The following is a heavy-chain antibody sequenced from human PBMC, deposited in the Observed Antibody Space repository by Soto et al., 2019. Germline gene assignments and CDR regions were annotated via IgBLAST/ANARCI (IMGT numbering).Heavy chain of an antibody. CDR3: ARVFLLSGGSGPSDF. D-gene: IGHD2-15*01. CDR2: ISSSSSYI. CDR1: GFGFSSYN. J-gene: IGHJ4*02. Sequence: EVQLVESGGGLVKPGGSLRLSCAASGFGFSSYNMNWVRQAPGKGLEWVSSISSSSSYIYYGDSVKGRFTISRDNARNSLYLQMNSMRAEDTAVYYCARVFLLSGGSGPSDFWGQGTLVTVSS. V-gene: IGHV3-21*01.